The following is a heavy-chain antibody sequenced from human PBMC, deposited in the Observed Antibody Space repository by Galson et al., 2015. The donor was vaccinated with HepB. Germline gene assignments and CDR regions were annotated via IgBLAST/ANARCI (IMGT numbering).Heavy chain of an antibody. V-gene: IGHV3-23*01. CDR3: AKRGYSYGSIYGQNAFDI. CDR2: ISGSGGST. D-gene: IGHD5-18*01. CDR1: GFTFSSYA. Sequence: SLRLCCAASGFTFSSYAMSWVRQAPGKGLEWVSAISGSGGSTYYTDSVKGRFTISRDNSKNTLYLQMNSLRAEDTAVYYCAKRGYSYGSIYGQNAFDIWGQGTMVTVSS. J-gene: IGHJ3*02.